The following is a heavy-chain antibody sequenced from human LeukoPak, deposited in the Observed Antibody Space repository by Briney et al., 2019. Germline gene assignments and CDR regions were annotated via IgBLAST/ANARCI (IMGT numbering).Heavy chain of an antibody. D-gene: IGHD3-9*01. J-gene: IGHJ3*02. Sequence: SETLSLTCTVSGGSISSSSYYWGWIRQPPGKGLEWIGSIYYSGSTYYNPSLKSRVTISVDTSKNQFSLKRSSVTAADTAVYYCARHFDYRDAFDIWGQGTMVTVSS. V-gene: IGHV4-39*01. CDR2: IYYSGST. CDR1: GGSISSSSYY. CDR3: ARHFDYRDAFDI.